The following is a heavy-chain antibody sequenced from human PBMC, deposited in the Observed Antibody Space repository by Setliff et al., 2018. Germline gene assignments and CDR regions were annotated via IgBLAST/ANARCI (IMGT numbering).Heavy chain of an antibody. D-gene: IGHD5-18*01. CDR3: TRGRGDTAVVDGWHYDYYYMDV. Sequence: ASVKVSCKASGYSFSTYAMSWIRQAPGQGLEWMGWINTNTGNPSYAQGFTGRFVFSLDTSVSTAYLQISSLKTEDTAVYFCTRGRGDTAVVDGWHYDYYYMDVWGTGTTVTVLL. CDR2: INTNTGNP. CDR1: GYSFSTYA. J-gene: IGHJ6*03. V-gene: IGHV7-4-1*02.